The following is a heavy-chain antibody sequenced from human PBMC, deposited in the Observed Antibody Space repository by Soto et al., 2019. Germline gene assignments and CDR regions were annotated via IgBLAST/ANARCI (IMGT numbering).Heavy chain of an antibody. CDR3: ARDQGSYDFWSGYSPRYYFDY. V-gene: IGHV6-1*01. D-gene: IGHD3-3*01. CDR2: TYYRSKWYN. Sequence: SQTLSLTCAISGDSVSSNSAAWNWIRQSPTRGLEWLGRTYYRSKWYNDYAVSVKSRITINPGTSKNTLYLQMNSLRAEDTAVYYCARDQGSYDFWSGYSPRYYFDYWGQGTLVTVSS. CDR1: GDSVSSNSAA. J-gene: IGHJ4*02.